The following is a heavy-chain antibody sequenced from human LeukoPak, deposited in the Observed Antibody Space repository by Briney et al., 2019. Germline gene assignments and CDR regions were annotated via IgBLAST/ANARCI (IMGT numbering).Heavy chain of an antibody. CDR3: TRVGMKLDQLLPWDYYYMDV. J-gene: IGHJ6*03. Sequence: PGGSLRLSCAASGFTFSSYAMSWVRQAPGKGLEWVSAISGSGGSTYYADSVKGRFTISRDNSKNTLYLQMNSLRAEDTAVYYCTRVGMKLDQLLPWDYYYMDVWGKGTTVTVSS. V-gene: IGHV3-23*01. D-gene: IGHD2-2*01. CDR1: GFTFSSYA. CDR2: ISGSGGST.